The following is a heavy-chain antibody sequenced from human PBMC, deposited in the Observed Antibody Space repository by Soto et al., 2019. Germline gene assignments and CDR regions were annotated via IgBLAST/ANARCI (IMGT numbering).Heavy chain of an antibody. Sequence: SETLSLTCTVSGGSISSYYWSWIRQPPGKGLEWIGYIYYSGSTNYNPSLKSRVTISVDTSKNQFSLKLSSVTAADTAVYYCAREQWLGSANLLDSSGQGSLVIGSS. CDR3: AREQWLGSANLLDS. CDR2: IYYSGST. D-gene: IGHD6-19*01. V-gene: IGHV4-59*01. J-gene: IGHJ5*01. CDR1: GGSISSYY.